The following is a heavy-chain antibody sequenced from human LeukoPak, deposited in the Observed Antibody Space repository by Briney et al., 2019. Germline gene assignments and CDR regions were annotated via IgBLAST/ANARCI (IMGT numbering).Heavy chain of an antibody. V-gene: IGHV3-7*01. CDR3: AREGYDFWSGYYRATYDY. Sequence: PGRSLRLSCAASGFTFSSYWMSWVRQAPGKGLEWVANIKQDGSEKYYVDSVKGRFTISRDNAKNSLYLQMNSLRAEDTAVYYCAREGYDFWSGYYRATYDYWGQGTLVTVSS. CDR1: GFTFSSYW. D-gene: IGHD3-3*01. CDR2: IKQDGSEK. J-gene: IGHJ4*02.